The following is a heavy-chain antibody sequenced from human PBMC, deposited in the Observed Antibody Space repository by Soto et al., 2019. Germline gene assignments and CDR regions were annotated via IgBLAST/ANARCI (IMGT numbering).Heavy chain of an antibody. CDR1: GGSISSGDYY. D-gene: IGHD6-19*01. V-gene: IGHV4-30-4*01. Sequence: QVQLQESGPGLVKPSQTLSLTCTVSGGSISSGDYYWSWIRQPPGKGLEWVGYVHSGGSTNYNPSLKSRITMSVDTSKDQFSLNLSSVTAADTAVYYCARSMAVTHSLFDYWGQGTLVTVSS. CDR2: VHSGGST. CDR3: ARSMAVTHSLFDY. J-gene: IGHJ4*02.